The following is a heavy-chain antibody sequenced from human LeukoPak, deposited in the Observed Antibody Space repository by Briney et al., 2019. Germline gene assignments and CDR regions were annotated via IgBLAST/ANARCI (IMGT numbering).Heavy chain of an antibody. CDR2: ISSSGSTI. CDR1: GFTFSSYE. V-gene: IGHV3-48*03. J-gene: IGHJ4*02. D-gene: IGHD2-2*01. Sequence: GGSLRLSCAASGFTFSSYEMNWVRQAPGKGLEWVSYISSSGSTIYYADSVKGRFTISRDNAKNSLYLQMNSLRAEDTAVYYCARGGYCSSTSCYQYYFDYWGQGTLVTVSS. CDR3: ARGGYCSSTSCYQYYFDY.